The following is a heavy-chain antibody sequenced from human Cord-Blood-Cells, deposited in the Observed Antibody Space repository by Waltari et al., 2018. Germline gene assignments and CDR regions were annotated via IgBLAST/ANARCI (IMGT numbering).Heavy chain of an antibody. D-gene: IGHD7-27*01. CDR3: ARNHQLGMGFDI. J-gene: IGHJ3*02. V-gene: IGHV4-34*01. CDR1: GGSFSGYY. CDR2: INHSGST. Sequence: QVQLQQWGAGLLKPSETLSLTCAVYGGSFSGYYWSWIRQPPGKGLEWIGEINHSGSTNYNPSPKSRVTISVDTSKNQFSLKLSSVTAADTAVYYCARNHQLGMGFDIWGQGTMVTDSS.